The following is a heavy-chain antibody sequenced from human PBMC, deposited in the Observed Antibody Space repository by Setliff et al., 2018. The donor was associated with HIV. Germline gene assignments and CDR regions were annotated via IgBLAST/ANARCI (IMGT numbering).Heavy chain of an antibody. CDR2: INPSGGST. J-gene: IGHJ5*02. D-gene: IGHD3-3*01. CDR3: ARLIGDDFWSGYNNWFDP. Sequence: ASVKVSCKASGYIFTRYYLHWVRQAPGQGLEWMAIINPSGGSTSYEQKFQGRLTVTGDTSTGTVSMELSSLTSDDTAVYFCARLIGDDFWSGYNNWFDPWGQGTLVTVSS. V-gene: IGHV1-46*01. CDR1: GYIFTRYY.